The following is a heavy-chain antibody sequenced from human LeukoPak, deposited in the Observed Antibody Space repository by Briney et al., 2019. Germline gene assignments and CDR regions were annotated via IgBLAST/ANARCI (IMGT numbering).Heavy chain of an antibody. Sequence: GGSLRLSCAASGFTFSSYAMHWVRQAPGKGLEWVAVISYDGSNKYYADSVKGRFTISRDNAKNTLYLQMNSLRAEDTAVYYCARTYCSSISCYTELFDPWGQGTLVTVSS. CDR1: GFTFSSYA. CDR2: ISYDGSNK. J-gene: IGHJ5*02. CDR3: ARTYCSSISCYTELFDP. D-gene: IGHD2-2*02. V-gene: IGHV3-30-3*01.